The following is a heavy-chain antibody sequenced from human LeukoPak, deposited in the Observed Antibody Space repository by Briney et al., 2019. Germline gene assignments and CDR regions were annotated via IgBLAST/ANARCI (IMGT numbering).Heavy chain of an antibody. CDR1: GGSISSYY. V-gene: IGHV4-59*01. D-gene: IGHD2-15*01. Sequence: PSETLSLTCTVSGGSISSYYWSWIRQPPGKGLEWIGYIYYSGSTNYNPSLKSRVTISVDTSKNQFSLKLSSVTAADTAVYYCARLVEDCSGGSCYSDGFDPWGQGTLVTVSS. CDR2: IYYSGST. J-gene: IGHJ5*02. CDR3: ARLVEDCSGGSCYSDGFDP.